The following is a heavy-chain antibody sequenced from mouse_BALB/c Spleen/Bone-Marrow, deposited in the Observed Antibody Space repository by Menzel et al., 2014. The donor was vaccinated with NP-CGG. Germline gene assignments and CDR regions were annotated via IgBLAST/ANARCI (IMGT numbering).Heavy chain of an antibody. CDR2: INPSSGYT. CDR3: TRFFYDYGGPWFAY. CDR1: GYTFTSYT. Sequence: QVQLQQSGADLARPGASVKMSCKASGYTFTSYTMYWVKQRPGQGLEWIGYINPSSGYTNYNQKFKDKATLTTDKSYSTAYMQLISLTSEDSSVYYCTRFFYDYGGPWFAYWGQGTLVTVSA. J-gene: IGHJ3*01. V-gene: IGHV1-4*01. D-gene: IGHD2-4*01.